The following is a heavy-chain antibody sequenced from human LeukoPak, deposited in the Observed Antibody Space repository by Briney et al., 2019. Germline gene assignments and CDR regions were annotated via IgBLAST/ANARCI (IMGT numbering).Heavy chain of an antibody. Sequence: SVKVSCKASGGTFSSYAISWVRQAPGQGLEWMGGIIPIFGTANYAQKFQGRVTIAADESTSTAYMELSSLRSEDTAVYYCASGTTVTSLWTSYWGQGTLVTVSS. V-gene: IGHV1-69*13. CDR3: ASGTTVTSLWTSY. CDR2: IIPIFGTA. J-gene: IGHJ4*02. D-gene: IGHD4-17*01. CDR1: GGTFSSYA.